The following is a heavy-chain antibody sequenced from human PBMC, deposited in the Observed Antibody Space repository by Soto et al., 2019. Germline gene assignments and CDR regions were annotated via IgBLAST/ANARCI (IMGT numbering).Heavy chain of an antibody. CDR2: ISSGGETK. Sequence: PVGSLRLSCAASGFTFIDFYMAWIRQSPGKGLEWISSISSGGETKYYADSVKGRFTISRDNTENSLYLQMNSLRADDTAVYFCARDMRLYGMDVWGQGTTVTVS. D-gene: IGHD6-25*01. CDR1: GFTFIDFY. V-gene: IGHV3-11*01. CDR3: ARDMRLYGMDV. J-gene: IGHJ6*02.